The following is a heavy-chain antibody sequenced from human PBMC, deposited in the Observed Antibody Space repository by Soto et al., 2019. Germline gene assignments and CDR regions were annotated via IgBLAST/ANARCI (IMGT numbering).Heavy chain of an antibody. Sequence: QVQLVESGGGVVQPGRSLRLSCAASGFTFSSYGMHWVRQAPGKGLEWVAVIWYDGSNKYYADSVKGRFTISRDNSKNTLYLQMNSLRAEDTAVYYCARETVVVTAIQNGWFDPWGQGTLVTVSS. CDR3: ARETVVVTAIQNGWFDP. CDR1: GFTFSSYG. CDR2: IWYDGSNK. D-gene: IGHD2-21*02. J-gene: IGHJ5*02. V-gene: IGHV3-33*01.